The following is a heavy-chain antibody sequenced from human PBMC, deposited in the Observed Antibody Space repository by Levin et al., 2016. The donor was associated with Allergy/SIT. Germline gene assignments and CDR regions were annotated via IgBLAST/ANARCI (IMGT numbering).Heavy chain of an antibody. CDR3: VRDLGRFFGDYIFDY. CDR2: IREDGGET. CDR1: GFTFTNYW. D-gene: IGHD4-17*01. V-gene: IGHV3-7*01. Sequence: GGSLRLSCETSGFTFTNYWMSWVRQAPGKGLEWVANIREDGGETHYVDFVKGRFTISRDNVKNSLYLQMNSLRGEDTAVYHCVRDLGRFFGDYIFDYWGQGILVTVSS. J-gene: IGHJ4*02.